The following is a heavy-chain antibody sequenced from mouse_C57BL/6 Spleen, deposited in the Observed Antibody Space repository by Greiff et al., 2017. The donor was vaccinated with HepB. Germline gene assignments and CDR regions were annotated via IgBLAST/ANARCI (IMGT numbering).Heavy chain of an antibody. CDR2: INPGSGGT. CDR1: GYAFTNYL. J-gene: IGHJ2*01. CDR3: ARHGDYFGY. Sequence: VQLQQSGAELVRPGTSVKVSCKASGYAFTNYLIEWVKQRPGQGLEWIGVINPGSGGTNYNEKFKGKATLTADKSSSTAYMQLSSLTSEDSAGYFWARHGDYFGYWGQGTTLSVSS. V-gene: IGHV1-54*01.